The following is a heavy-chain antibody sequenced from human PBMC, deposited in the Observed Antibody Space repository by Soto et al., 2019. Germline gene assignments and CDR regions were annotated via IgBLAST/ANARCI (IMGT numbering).Heavy chain of an antibody. CDR2: IWYDGSNK. J-gene: IGHJ4*02. Sequence: QVQLVESGGGVVQPGRSLRLSCAASGFTFSSYGMHWVRQAPGKGLEWVAVIWYDGSNKYYADSVKGRFTISRDNSKNXLYLPMSSLRAEDTAVYYCARDARVWCSSWYSCEYWGQGTLVTVSS. CDR1: GFTFSSYG. V-gene: IGHV3-33*01. CDR3: ARDARVWCSSWYSCEY. D-gene: IGHD6-13*01.